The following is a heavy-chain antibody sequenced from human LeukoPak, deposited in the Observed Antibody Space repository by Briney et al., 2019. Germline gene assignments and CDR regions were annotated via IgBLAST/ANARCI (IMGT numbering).Heavy chain of an antibody. CDR3: ARDRHWTNDWVFDY. CDR2: INHSGST. Sequence: LSETLSLTCAVYGGSFSGYYWSWIRQPPGKGLEWIGEINHSGSTNYNPSLKSRVTISVDTSKNQFSLKLSSVTAADTAVYYCARDRHWTNDWVFDYWGQGTLVTVSS. V-gene: IGHV4-34*01. J-gene: IGHJ4*02. CDR1: GGSFSGYY. D-gene: IGHD1/OR15-1a*01.